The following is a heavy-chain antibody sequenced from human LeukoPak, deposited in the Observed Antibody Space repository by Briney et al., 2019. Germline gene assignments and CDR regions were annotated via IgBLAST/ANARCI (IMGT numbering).Heavy chain of an antibody. D-gene: IGHD4-17*01. CDR3: AREDPQTTVPEGLDV. V-gene: IGHV4-59*01. J-gene: IGHJ6*02. CDR1: GGSISSYY. Sequence: SETLSLTCTVSGGSISSYYWSWIRQSPEKGLEWIGYIYFSGDTNYNPSLKSRVTISVDTSKHQFSLKLSSVTAADTAVYYCAREDPQTTVPEGLDVWGQGTTVTVSS. CDR2: IYFSGDT.